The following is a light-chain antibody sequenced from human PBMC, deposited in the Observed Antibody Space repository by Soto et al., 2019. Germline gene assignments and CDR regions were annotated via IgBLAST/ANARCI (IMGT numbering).Light chain of an antibody. CDR2: GNN. CDR1: SSNIGAGYD. J-gene: IGLJ1*01. Sequence: QSVLTQPPSVSGAPGQRVTISCTGTSSNIGAGYDVHWYQQLPGAAPKLLMYGNNIRPSGVPERFSGSKSGTSASLAINGLRSDDEADYYCAAWDDNLNAYVFGSGTKLTVL. V-gene: IGLV1-40*01. CDR3: AAWDDNLNAYV.